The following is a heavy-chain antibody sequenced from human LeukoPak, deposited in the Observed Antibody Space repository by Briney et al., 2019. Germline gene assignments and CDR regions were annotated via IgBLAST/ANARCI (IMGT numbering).Heavy chain of an antibody. D-gene: IGHD2/OR15-2a*01. CDR3: ARSNTWDAPRSY. Sequence: GASVKASCKASGYTFTSYDINWVRQATGQGLEWMGWMNPNSGNTGYAQKFQGRVTMTRNTSISTAYMELSSLRSEDTAVYYCARSNTWDAPRSYWGQGTLVTVSS. V-gene: IGHV1-8*01. J-gene: IGHJ4*02. CDR1: GYTFTSYD. CDR2: MNPNSGNT.